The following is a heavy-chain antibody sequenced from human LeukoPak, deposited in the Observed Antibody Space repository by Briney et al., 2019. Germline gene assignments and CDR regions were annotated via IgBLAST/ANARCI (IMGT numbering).Heavy chain of an antibody. Sequence: PGGSLRLSCAASGFTFSNYVMHWVRQAPGKGLEWVAVIRYDGSNKYYADSVKGRFTISRDNSKDTLYLQMNSLRAEDTAVYYCAKDFRGLRYFDWPKGLFDYWGQGTLVTVSS. J-gene: IGHJ4*02. D-gene: IGHD3-9*01. V-gene: IGHV3-30*02. CDR2: IRYDGSNK. CDR3: AKDFRGLRYFDWPKGLFDY. CDR1: GFTFSNYV.